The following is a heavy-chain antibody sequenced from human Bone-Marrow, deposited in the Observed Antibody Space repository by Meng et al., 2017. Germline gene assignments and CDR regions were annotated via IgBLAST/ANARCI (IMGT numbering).Heavy chain of an antibody. V-gene: IGHV4-4*02. D-gene: IGHD3-22*01. Sequence: QVQLQESGPGLVKPSVTLSLTCAVSGGSLSSSNWWSWVRQPPGRGLEWIGEIQRGGSTNYNPSLKSRVTISIDKSKNQFSLMLTSLTAADTAVYYCARIPDYDTSASWGQGSLVTVSS. CDR2: IQRGGST. CDR3: ARIPDYDTSAS. CDR1: GGSLSSSNW. J-gene: IGHJ5*02.